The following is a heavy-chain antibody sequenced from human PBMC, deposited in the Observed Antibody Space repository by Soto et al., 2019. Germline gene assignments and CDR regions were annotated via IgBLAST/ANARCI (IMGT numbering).Heavy chain of an antibody. D-gene: IGHD6-19*01. Sequence: SETLSLTCTVSGGSISSYYWSWIRQPPGKGLEWIGYIYYSGSTNYNPSLKSRVTISVDTSKNQFSLKLSSVTAADTAVDYCARLKGSGWYNWYFDLWGRGTLVTVSS. V-gene: IGHV4-59*01. CDR3: ARLKGSGWYNWYFDL. CDR1: GGSISSYY. J-gene: IGHJ2*01. CDR2: IYYSGST.